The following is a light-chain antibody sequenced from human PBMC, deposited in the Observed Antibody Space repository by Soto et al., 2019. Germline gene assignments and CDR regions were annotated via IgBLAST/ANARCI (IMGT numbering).Light chain of an antibody. Sequence: EIVLTQSPVTLSLSPGESATLSCRASQSVSRYFAWYQKKTGQAPRLLIYDASKRATGIPARFSASGSGTDFTLTISSLEPEDFAVYYCQQRSNWPGAFGQGTKLEIK. CDR1: QSVSRY. V-gene: IGKV3-11*01. CDR3: QQRSNWPGA. J-gene: IGKJ2*01. CDR2: DAS.